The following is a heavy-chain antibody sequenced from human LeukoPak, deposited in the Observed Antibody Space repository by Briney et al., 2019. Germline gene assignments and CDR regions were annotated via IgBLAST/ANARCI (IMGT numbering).Heavy chain of an antibody. Sequence: GGSLRLSCAASGFTFSSYWMNWVRQAPGKGLEWVSYISSSGTTIYYADSVKGRFTISRDNSKNTLYLQMNSLRAEDTAVYYCAKDLYYYGSGSYLDYWGQGTLVTVSS. CDR1: GFTFSSYW. V-gene: IGHV3-48*01. J-gene: IGHJ4*02. D-gene: IGHD3-10*01. CDR3: AKDLYYYGSGSYLDY. CDR2: ISSSGTTI.